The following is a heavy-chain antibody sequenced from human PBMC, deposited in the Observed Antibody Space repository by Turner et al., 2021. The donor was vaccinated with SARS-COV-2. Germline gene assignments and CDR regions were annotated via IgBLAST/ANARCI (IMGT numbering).Heavy chain of an antibody. J-gene: IGHJ5*02. CDR1: GDSISSYY. V-gene: IGHV4-4*07. CDR3: AWASSSGYVSWFDP. D-gene: IGHD6-25*01. CDR2: INTSSST. Sequence: QVQLQESGPGLVQPSETLYLPCTVSGDSISSYYWSWIRQPAGKGLEWIGRINTSSSTNYNPSLKSQVTMSVDTSKNQFTLKLSSVTAADTAVYYCAWASSSGYVSWFDPWGQGTLVTVSS.